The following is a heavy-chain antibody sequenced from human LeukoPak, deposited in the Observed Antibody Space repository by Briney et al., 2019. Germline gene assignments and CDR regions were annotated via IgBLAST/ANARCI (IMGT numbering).Heavy chain of an antibody. D-gene: IGHD3-9*01. CDR2: IYSGGAT. Sequence: GGPLRLSCAASGFIFSGYSMNWVRQAPGKGLEWVSIIYSGGATFYADSVKGRFTISRESSKNTLWLQMNSLRAEDTAVYYCARLHYDVLTGPFDYWGQGTLVTVSS. J-gene: IGHJ4*02. CDR3: ARLHYDVLTGPFDY. V-gene: IGHV3-66*04. CDR1: GFIFSGYS.